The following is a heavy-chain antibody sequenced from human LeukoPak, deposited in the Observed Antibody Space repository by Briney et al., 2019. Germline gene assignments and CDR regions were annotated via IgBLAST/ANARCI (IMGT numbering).Heavy chain of an antibody. CDR1: GITVSSNY. CDR3: AKDHPRSGLD. D-gene: IGHD6-25*01. Sequence: TGGSLRLSCVASGITVSSNYMSWVRQAPGKGLEWVSIIYSGGATFYADSVKGRFIISRENSKNTLWLQMNSLRAEDTAVYYCAKDHPRSGLDWGQGTLVTVSS. J-gene: IGHJ4*02. CDR2: IYSGGAT. V-gene: IGHV3-66*01.